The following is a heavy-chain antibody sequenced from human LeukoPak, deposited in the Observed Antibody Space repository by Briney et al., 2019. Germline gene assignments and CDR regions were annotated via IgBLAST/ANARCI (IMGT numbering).Heavy chain of an antibody. Sequence: ASVKVSCKASGHTFTNYGITWVRQAPGQGLEWMGWISAYNGNTNYAQKFQGRVTMTRDTSISTDYMELSRLRSDDTAVYYCARSYYDFWSGYYPPVYWGQGTLVTVSS. CDR3: ARSYYDFWSGYYPPVY. CDR1: GHTFTNYG. CDR2: ISAYNGNT. J-gene: IGHJ4*02. D-gene: IGHD3-3*01. V-gene: IGHV1-18*01.